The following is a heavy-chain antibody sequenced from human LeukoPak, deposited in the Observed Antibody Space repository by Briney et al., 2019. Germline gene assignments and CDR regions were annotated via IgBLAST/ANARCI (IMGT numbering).Heavy chain of an antibody. CDR3: ARVLTGDGPFDY. CDR2: IYYSGST. CDR1: GGSIGSYY. J-gene: IGHJ4*02. Sequence: SETLSLTCTVSGGSIGSYYWSWMRQPPGKGLEWIGYIYYSGSTNYNPSLKSRVTISVDTSKNQFSLKLSSVTAADTAVYCCARVLTGDGPFDYWGQGTLVTVSS. V-gene: IGHV4-59*01. D-gene: IGHD7-27*01.